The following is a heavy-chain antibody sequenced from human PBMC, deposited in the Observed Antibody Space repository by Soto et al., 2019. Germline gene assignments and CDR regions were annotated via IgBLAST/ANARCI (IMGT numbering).Heavy chain of an antibody. V-gene: IGHV3-11*06. CDR1: GFTFSDFY. CDR3: VRGGGGGQFDS. D-gene: IGHD2-21*01. Sequence: QIQLVESGGGLVKPGGALRLSCEASGFTFSDFYMSWIRLAPGQGLEWLSYISPKSNYREYAESVKGRHTISRDNAKNSLSMQMNSLRGEDTAVYYCVRGGGGGQFDSWGQGAQGTASS. J-gene: IGHJ4*02. CDR2: ISPKSNYR.